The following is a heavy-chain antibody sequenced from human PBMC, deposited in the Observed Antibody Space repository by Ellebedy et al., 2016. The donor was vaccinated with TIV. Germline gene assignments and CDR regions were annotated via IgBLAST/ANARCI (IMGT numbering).Heavy chain of an antibody. CDR3: ASTATQDIVVVPAKLEPFDY. D-gene: IGHD2-2*01. V-gene: IGHV1-69*13. CDR1: GGTFSSYA. Sequence: SVKVSCXASGGTFSSYAISWVRQAPGQGLEWMGGIIPIFGTANYAQKFQGRVTITADESTSTAYMELSSLRSEDTAVYYCASTATQDIVVVPAKLEPFDYWGQGTLVTVSS. J-gene: IGHJ4*02. CDR2: IIPIFGTA.